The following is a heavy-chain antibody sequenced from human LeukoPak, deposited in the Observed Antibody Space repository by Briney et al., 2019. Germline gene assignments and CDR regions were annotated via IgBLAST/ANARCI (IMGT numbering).Heavy chain of an antibody. Sequence: GGSLRLSCAASGFTFSSYWMSWVRQAPGKGLEWEANIKQDGSEKYYVDSVKGRFTISRDNAKNSLYLQMNSLRAEDTAVYYCARSAFISFLYYYDSSGYYIFDYWGQGTLVTVSS. V-gene: IGHV3-7*01. D-gene: IGHD3-22*01. CDR1: GFTFSSYW. J-gene: IGHJ4*02. CDR3: ARSAFISFLYYYDSSGYYIFDY. CDR2: IKQDGSEK.